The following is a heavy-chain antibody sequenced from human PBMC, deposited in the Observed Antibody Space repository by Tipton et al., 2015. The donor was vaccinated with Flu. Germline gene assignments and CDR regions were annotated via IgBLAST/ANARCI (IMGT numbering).Heavy chain of an antibody. J-gene: IGHJ4*02. CDR3: ARSTYYYGSGSSDY. D-gene: IGHD3-10*01. CDR1: GGSISSSNHY. Sequence: TLSLTCTVSGGSISSSNHYWGWIRQPPGKGLEWIGNVHHAGSTYYNPSLKSRVTMSVDTSKNQFSQRLSSVTAADTAVYYCARSTYYYGSGSSDYWGQGTLVTVSS. V-gene: IGHV4-39*07. CDR2: VHHAGST.